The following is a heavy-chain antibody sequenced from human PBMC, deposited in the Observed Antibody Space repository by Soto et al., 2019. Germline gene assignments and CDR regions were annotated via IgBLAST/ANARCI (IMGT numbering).Heavy chain of an antibody. CDR1: GFTFTSYA. Sequence: QVQLVESGGSVVQPGRSLRLSCEASGFTFTSYAMHWVRQAPGKGLEWVAVISYDGINEYYADSVKGRFTISRDNSKNTGFLQMSSLRVEDTAVYYCARDRLRLGELSLIGYFDYWGQGTLVTVSS. D-gene: IGHD3-16*02. J-gene: IGHJ4*02. V-gene: IGHV3-30*15. CDR2: ISYDGINE. CDR3: ARDRLRLGELSLIGYFDY.